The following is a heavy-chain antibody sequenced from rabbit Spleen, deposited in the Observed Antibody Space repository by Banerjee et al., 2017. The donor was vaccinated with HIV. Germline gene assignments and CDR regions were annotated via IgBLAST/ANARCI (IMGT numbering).Heavy chain of an antibody. CDR3: ARETSGGWGVVLYYFRL. CDR1: GFSFGDRDV. D-gene: IGHD4-1*01. CDR2: INAATGKP. J-gene: IGHJ4*01. Sequence: QEQLVESGGGLVQPTGSLTLTCKASGFSFGDRDVMCWVRQAPGKGLEWIACINAATGKPVYATWAKGRFTISKTSSTTVTLQMTSLTAADTATYFCARETSGGWGVVLYYFRLWGPGTLVTVS. V-gene: IGHV1S45*01.